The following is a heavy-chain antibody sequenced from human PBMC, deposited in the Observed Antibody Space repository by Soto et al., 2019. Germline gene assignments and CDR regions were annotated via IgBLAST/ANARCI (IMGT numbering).Heavy chain of an antibody. CDR2: INPNSGGT. Sequence: ASVKVSCKASGYTFTGYYMHWVRQAPGQGLEWMGWINPNSGGTNYAQKFQGWVTMTRDTSISTAYMELSRLRSDDTAVYYCARDKRANYDTRAGYYYGMDVWGQGTTVTVSS. J-gene: IGHJ6*02. V-gene: IGHV1-2*04. CDR1: GYTFTGYY. D-gene: IGHD3-22*01. CDR3: ARDKRANYDTRAGYYYGMDV.